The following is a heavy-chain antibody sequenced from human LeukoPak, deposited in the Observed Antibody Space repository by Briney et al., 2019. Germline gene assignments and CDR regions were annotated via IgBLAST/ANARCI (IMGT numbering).Heavy chain of an antibody. Sequence: ASVKVSCKTSGYTFSGSYINWVRQATGQGLEWMGWMNPNSGNTGYAQKFQGRVTITRNTSISTAYMELSSLRSEDTAVYYCARAGWDYNAFDIWGQGTMVTVSS. CDR1: GYTFSGSY. V-gene: IGHV1-8*03. D-gene: IGHD4-11*01. CDR3: ARAGWDYNAFDI. CDR2: MNPNSGNT. J-gene: IGHJ3*02.